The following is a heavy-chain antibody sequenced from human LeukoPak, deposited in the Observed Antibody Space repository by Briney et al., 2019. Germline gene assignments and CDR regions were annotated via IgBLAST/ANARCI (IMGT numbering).Heavy chain of an antibody. D-gene: IGHD3-3*01. J-gene: IGHJ1*01. CDR1: GFTFSSYA. CDR3: AKDPKTIFGVVIIGYFQH. CDR2: ISGSGGST. Sequence: GGPLRLSCAASGFTFSSYAMSWVRQAPGKGLEWVSAISGSGGSTYYADSVKGRFTISRDNSKNTLYLQMNSLRAEDTAVYYCAKDPKTIFGVVIIGYFQHWGQGTLVTVSS. V-gene: IGHV3-23*01.